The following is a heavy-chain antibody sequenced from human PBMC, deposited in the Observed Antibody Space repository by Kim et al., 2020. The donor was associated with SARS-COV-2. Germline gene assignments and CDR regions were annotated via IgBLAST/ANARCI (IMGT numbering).Heavy chain of an antibody. V-gene: IGHV4-59*13. D-gene: IGHD1-26*01. CDR2: IYYSGST. J-gene: IGHJ4*02. CDR1: GGSISSYY. Sequence: LETLSLTCTVSGGSISSYYWSWIRQPPGKGLEWIGYIYYSGSTNYNPSLKSRVTISVDTSKNQFSLKLSSVTAADTAVYYCASTRGSYEFDYWGQGTLVTVSS. CDR3: ASTRGSYEFDY.